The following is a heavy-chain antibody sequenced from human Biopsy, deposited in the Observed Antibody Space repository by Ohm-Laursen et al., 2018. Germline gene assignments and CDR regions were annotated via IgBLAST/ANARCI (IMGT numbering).Heavy chain of an antibody. Sequence: TLSLTWTVSRDSISNYYWTWIRQSPGKGLEWIGYIYYTGSTNYNPSVKSRVTISVDTSENQFSLKLNSVTAADTAVYFCARDSRGGHLNTTLITGKNLDSWGQGILVTVSS. CDR3: ARDSRGGHLNTTLITGKNLDS. V-gene: IGHV4-59*01. J-gene: IGHJ4*02. D-gene: IGHD3-16*01. CDR1: RDSISNYY. CDR2: IYYTGST.